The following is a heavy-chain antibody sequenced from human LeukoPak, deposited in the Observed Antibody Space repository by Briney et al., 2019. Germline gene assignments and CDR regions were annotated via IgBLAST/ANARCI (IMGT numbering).Heavy chain of an antibody. D-gene: IGHD3-10*01. CDR3: TRDVGLERYYYGSGSHYYYYGMDV. Sequence: QPGRSLRLSCTASGFTFGDYAMSWFRQAPGKGLEWVGFIRSKAYGGTTEYAASVKGRFTISRDDSKSIAYLQMNSLKTEDTAVYYCTRDVGLERYYYGSGSHYYYYGMDVWGQGTTVTVSS. CDR2: IRSKAYGGTT. V-gene: IGHV3-49*03. CDR1: GFTFGDYA. J-gene: IGHJ6*02.